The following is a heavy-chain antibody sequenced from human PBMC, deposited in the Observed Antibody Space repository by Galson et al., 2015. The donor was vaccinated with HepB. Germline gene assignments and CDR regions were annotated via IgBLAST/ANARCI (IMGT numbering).Heavy chain of an antibody. CDR1: GDSVSSNSAV. Sequence: CAISGDSVSSNSAVWSWIRQSPSRGLEWLGGTYYRSDWHKDDAVSVKGRITINPDTSKNQLSLHLNSVTPDDTAVYYCARGIAAAGHALDIWGQGTMVTVSS. CDR2: TYYRSDWHK. CDR3: ARGIAAAGHALDI. V-gene: IGHV6-1*01. D-gene: IGHD6-13*01. J-gene: IGHJ3*02.